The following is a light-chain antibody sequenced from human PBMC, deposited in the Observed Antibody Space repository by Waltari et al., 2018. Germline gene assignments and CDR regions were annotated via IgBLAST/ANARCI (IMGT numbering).Light chain of an antibody. CDR2: AAA. CDR1: QDISNY. V-gene: IGKV1-33*01. J-gene: IGKJ4*01. CDR3: QQHDNLPLA. Sequence: EIQMTQSPSSLSTSVGDRVTISCQTSQDISNYLNWYYQKPGKAPKLLIYAAANLETGFPSRFSGSGSGTNFTFTISSLEPEDIATYYCQQHDNLPLAFGGGTKVEIK.